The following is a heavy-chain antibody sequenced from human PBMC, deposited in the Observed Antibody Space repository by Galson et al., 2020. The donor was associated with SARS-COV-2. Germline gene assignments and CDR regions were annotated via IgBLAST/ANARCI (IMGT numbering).Heavy chain of an antibody. CDR2: IWYDGSNK. J-gene: IGHJ3*02. CDR1: GFTFSSYG. CDR3: ARDLRFGESSYDAFDI. Sequence: GSLRLSCAASGFTFSSYGMHWVRQAPGKGLEWVAVIWYDGSNKYYADSVKGRFTISRDNSKNTLYLQMNSLRAEDTAVYYCARDLRFGESSYDAFDIWGQGTLVTVSS. V-gene: IGHV3-33*01. D-gene: IGHD3-10*01.